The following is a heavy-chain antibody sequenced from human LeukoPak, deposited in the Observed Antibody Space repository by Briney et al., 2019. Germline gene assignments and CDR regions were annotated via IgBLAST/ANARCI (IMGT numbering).Heavy chain of an antibody. D-gene: IGHD3-10*01. V-gene: IGHV1-3*01. CDR3: ARDRTYGSGADSYYYYGMDV. J-gene: IGHJ6*02. CDR1: GYTFTSYA. Sequence: ASVKVSCKASGYTFTSYAMHWVRQAPGQRLEWMGWINAGNGNTKYSQKFQGRVTITADESTSTAYMELSSLRSEDTAVYYCARDRTYGSGADSYYYYGMDVWGQGTTVTVSS. CDR2: INAGNGNT.